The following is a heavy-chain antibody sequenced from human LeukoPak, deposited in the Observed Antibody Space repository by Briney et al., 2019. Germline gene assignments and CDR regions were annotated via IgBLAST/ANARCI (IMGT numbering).Heavy chain of an antibody. CDR2: INPNSGGT. CDR3: ARGSTYYYDSSGYFDY. D-gene: IGHD3-22*01. V-gene: IGHV1-2*02. Sequence: ASVKVSCKASGYTFTSYGISWVRQAPGQGLEWMGWINPNSGGTNYAQKFQGRVTMTRDTSISTAYMELSRLRSDDTAVYYCARGSTYYYDSSGYFDYWGQGTLVTVSS. CDR1: GYTFTSYG. J-gene: IGHJ4*02.